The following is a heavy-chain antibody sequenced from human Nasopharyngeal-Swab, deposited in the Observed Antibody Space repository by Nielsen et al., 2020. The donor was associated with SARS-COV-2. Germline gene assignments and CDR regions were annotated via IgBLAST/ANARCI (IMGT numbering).Heavy chain of an antibody. CDR1: GGSISSSSYY. Sequence: SETLSLTCTVSGGSISSSSYYWGWIRQPPGKGLEWIGSIYYSGSTYYNPSLKSRVTISVDTSKNQFSLKLSSVTAADTAVYYCARGHPVPSFGVVNLLDYWGQGTLVTVSS. D-gene: IGHD3-3*01. CDR3: ARGHPVPSFGVVNLLDY. CDR2: IYYSGST. J-gene: IGHJ4*02. V-gene: IGHV4-39*07.